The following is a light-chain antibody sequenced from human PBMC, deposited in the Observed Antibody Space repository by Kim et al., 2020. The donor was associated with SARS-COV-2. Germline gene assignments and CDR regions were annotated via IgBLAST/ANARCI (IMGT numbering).Light chain of an antibody. Sequence: DIQLTQSPSSLSASVGDRVTITCRASQDISTWLAWYQQKPEKPPKSLIYAASSLQSGVPSRFSGSGSGTDFTLTISSLQPEDFAIYYCQQYNHYPLTFGGGTKLEI. CDR1: QDISTW. CDR2: AAS. J-gene: IGKJ4*01. CDR3: QQYNHYPLT. V-gene: IGKV1D-16*01.